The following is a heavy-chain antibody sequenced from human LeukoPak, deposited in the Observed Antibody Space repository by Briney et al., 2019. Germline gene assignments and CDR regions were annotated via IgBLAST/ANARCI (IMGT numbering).Heavy chain of an antibody. CDR2: IYGGGDT. J-gene: IGHJ4*02. D-gene: IGHD2-2*01. V-gene: IGHV3-53*01. Sequence: GGSLRLSCAASGFTVNNICMSWVRQAPGKGLEWVSFIYGGGDTYYADSVKGRFTISRDTSENTLYLQMNSLRAEDTAVYYCAIDYPCSSYYRGQGTLVTVSS. CDR1: GFTVNNIC. CDR3: AIDYPCSSYY.